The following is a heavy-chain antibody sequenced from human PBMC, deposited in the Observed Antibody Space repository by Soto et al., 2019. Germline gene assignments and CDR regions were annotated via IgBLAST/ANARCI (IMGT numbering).Heavy chain of an antibody. CDR2: VSFAGGGK. V-gene: IGHV3-30-3*01. J-gene: IGHJ1*01. Sequence: LVESGGGVVQPGGSLRLSCAASGFIFSSFAMHWCRQSPREGVEGRLVVSFAGGGKFYADSVKGRVTISTDNYENTVYLQMNSQSPDDTALYDCASEKEAGATGLGYFQHLGQGTLVTVSS. CDR1: GFIFSSFA. D-gene: IGHD1-26*01. CDR3: ASEKEAGATGLGYFQH.